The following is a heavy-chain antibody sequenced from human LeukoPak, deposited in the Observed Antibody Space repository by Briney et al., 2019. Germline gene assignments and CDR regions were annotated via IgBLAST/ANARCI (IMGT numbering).Heavy chain of an antibody. J-gene: IGHJ4*02. V-gene: IGHV1-18*04. CDR3: ARLRVPAAIGSGWPDY. CDR1: GYTFTSYG. CDR2: ISAYNGNT. D-gene: IGHD2-2*01. Sequence: ASVTVSCKASGYTFTSYGIRWVRQAPGQGREWMGWISAYNGNTNYAQKLQGTVTMTTDTSTSTAYMELRSLRSDDTAVYYCARLRVPAAIGSGWPDYWGQGTLVTVSS.